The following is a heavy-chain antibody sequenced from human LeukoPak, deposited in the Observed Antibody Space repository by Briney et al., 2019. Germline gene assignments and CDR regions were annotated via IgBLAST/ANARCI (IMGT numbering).Heavy chain of an antibody. CDR3: ARAAYYDSSGYYPNWFDP. D-gene: IGHD3-22*01. V-gene: IGHV4-4*07. J-gene: IGHJ5*02. Sequence: SETLSLTCTVSGGSISSYYWSWIRQPAGKGLEWIGRIYTSGSTNYNPSLKSRVTMSVDTSKNQFSLKLSSVTAADTAVYYCARAAYYDSSGYYPNWFDPWGQGTLVTVSS. CDR1: GGSISSYY. CDR2: IYTSGST.